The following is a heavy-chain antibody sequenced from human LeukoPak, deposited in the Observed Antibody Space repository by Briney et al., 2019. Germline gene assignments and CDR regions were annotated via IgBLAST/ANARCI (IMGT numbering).Heavy chain of an antibody. CDR1: GFIFSNYW. D-gene: IGHD1-14*01. CDR2: INVDGSRK. CDR3: VGDLLIGGGSWSVPSLDS. Sequence: GGSLRLSCAASGFIFSNYWMHWVRQVPGKGLLWVSRINVDGSRKIYADSVKGRFAISRDNAKNTVSLQMNSLRVDGTAVYYCVGDLLIGGGSWSVPSLDSWGQGILVTVSS. V-gene: IGHV3-74*01. J-gene: IGHJ4*02.